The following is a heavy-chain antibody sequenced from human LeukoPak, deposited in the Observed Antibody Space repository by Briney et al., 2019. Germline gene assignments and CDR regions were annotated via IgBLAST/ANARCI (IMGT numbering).Heavy chain of an antibody. D-gene: IGHD1-26*01. V-gene: IGHV3-30*02. CDR3: AKSGTVRGSYYFDY. CDR2: IRYDGSNK. CDR1: GFTFSSHD. J-gene: IGHJ4*02. Sequence: GGSLRLSCAASGFTFSSHDMHWVRQAPGKGLEWVAFIRYDGSNKYYADSVKGRFTISRDNSKNTLYLQMNSLRAEDTAVYYCAKSGTVRGSYYFDYWGQGTLVTVSS.